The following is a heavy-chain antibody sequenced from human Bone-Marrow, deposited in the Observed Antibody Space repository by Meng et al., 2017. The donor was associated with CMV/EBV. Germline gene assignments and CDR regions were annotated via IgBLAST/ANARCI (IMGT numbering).Heavy chain of an antibody. D-gene: IGHD3-16*01. Sequence: GEYLKISCAASGFSFSSHDMHWVRQTPGKGLEWVSSIGSAGDRYYAGSVKGRFTISRENAKNSFSLQMNSLRVGDTAVYYCARQWDYGYNSLDYWGQGTLVTVSS. CDR1: GFSFSSHD. CDR2: IGSAGDR. CDR3: ARQWDYGYNSLDY. V-gene: IGHV3-13*01. J-gene: IGHJ4*02.